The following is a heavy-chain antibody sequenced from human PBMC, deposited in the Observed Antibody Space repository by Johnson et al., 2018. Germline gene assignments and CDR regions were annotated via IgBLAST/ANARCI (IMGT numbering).Heavy chain of an antibody. D-gene: IGHD6-19*01. CDR2: IRSSANNYAT. V-gene: IGHV3-73*02. J-gene: IGHJ5*02. Sequence: VQLQESGGGLVQPGGSLRLSCAASGFTFSGSDMHWVRQASGKGLEWLGRIRSSANNYATDYAVSVKGRFTISRDDSWKRAFLQMNNLRVEDTAFYLCTGRSGVSGWFTAWGQGTLGTVSS. CDR1: GFTFSGSD. CDR3: TGRSGVSGWFTA.